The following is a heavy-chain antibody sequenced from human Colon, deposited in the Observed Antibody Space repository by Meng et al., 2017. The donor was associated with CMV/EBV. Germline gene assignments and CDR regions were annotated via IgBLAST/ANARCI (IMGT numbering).Heavy chain of an antibody. CDR2: MNSNSGNT. D-gene: IGHD2-2*01. CDR3: ARGPPAGYCSSTSCYYYYYGMDV. CDR1: GYTFINHD. J-gene: IGHJ6*02. V-gene: IGHV1-8*01. Sequence: ASVKVSCKASGYTFINHDINWVRQAAGQGLEWMGWMNSNSGNTGYAQKFQGRVTMTRNTSISTAYMELSSLRSEDTAVYYCARGPPAGYCSSTSCYYYYYGMDVWGQGTTVTVSS.